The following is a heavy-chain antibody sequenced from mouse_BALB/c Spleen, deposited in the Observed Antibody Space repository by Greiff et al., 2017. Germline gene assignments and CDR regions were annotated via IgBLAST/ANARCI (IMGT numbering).Heavy chain of an antibody. J-gene: IGHJ3*01. CDR3: ARDYDGYFSWFAY. CDR2: ISSGSSTI. Sequence: EVQVVESGGGLVQPGGSRKLSCAASGFTFSSFGMHWVRQAPEKGLEWVAYISSGSSTIYYADTVKGRFTISRDNPKNTLFLQMTSLRSEDTAMYYCARDYDGYFSWFAYWGQGTLVTVSA. V-gene: IGHV5-17*02. D-gene: IGHD2-3*01. CDR1: GFTFSSFG.